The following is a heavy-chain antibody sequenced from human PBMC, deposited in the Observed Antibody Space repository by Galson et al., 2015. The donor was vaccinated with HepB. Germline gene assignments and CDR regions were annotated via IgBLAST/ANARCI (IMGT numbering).Heavy chain of an antibody. D-gene: IGHD3-9*01. CDR3: GRLGMMFWSNTTGYAPLGAFDL. J-gene: IGHJ3*01. CDR1: GYSFNSYW. V-gene: IGHV5-51*01. CDR2: IYPGDSDV. Sequence: QSGAEVKKPGGSLKISCQGSGYSFNSYWTGWVRQMSGKGLEWMGIIYPGDSDVRYSPSFEGQVSISADQSLNTAYLHWSSLRASDTAIYYCGRLGMMFWSNTTGYAPLGAFDLWGQGTRLTVS.